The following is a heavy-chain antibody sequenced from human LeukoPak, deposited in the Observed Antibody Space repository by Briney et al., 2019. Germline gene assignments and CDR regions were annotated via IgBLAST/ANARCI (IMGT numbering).Heavy chain of an antibody. CDR2: ISSSSTKI. CDR1: GVTFINYT. J-gene: IGHJ6*02. CDR3: TRDPSSDSTFYYGMDV. Sequence: GGSLRLSCVGSGVTFINYTMNWVRQAPGKGLEWISSISSSSTKIYYADSVKGRFTTARDNAKKSLYLQMNSLRAEDTAVYYCTRDPSSDSTFYYGMDVWGQGTTVTVSS. V-gene: IGHV3-21*01. D-gene: IGHD3-9*01.